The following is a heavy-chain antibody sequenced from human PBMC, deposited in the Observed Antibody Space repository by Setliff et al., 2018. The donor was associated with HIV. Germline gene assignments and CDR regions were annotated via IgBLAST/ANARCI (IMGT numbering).Heavy chain of an antibody. CDR3: ATDMVGGWLRPMPDF. Sequence: ASVKVSCKVSGFTLRAVSMHWVRQAPAKGLEGMGYFDTEDGETVYALKFQGRVTMTEDTSTDKAYMELSGLRSEDTAVYYCATDMVGGWLRPMPDFWGQGALVTVSS. CDR2: FDTEDGET. CDR1: GFTLRAVS. V-gene: IGHV1-24*01. D-gene: IGHD2-2*01. J-gene: IGHJ4*02.